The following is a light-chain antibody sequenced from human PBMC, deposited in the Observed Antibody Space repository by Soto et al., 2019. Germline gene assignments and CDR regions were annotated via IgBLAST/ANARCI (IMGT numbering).Light chain of an antibody. CDR2: GNI. J-gene: IGLJ2*01. CDR3: QSYDSSLSGVV. V-gene: IGLV1-40*01. CDR1: SSNIGAGYD. Sequence: QAVVTQPPSVAGGPGQTVTISCTGSSSNIGAGYDVHWYQHLPGTAPQLLIYGNIIRPSGVPDRFSGSRSGTSASLAITGLQAEDEADYYCQSYDSSLSGVVFGGGTKLTVL.